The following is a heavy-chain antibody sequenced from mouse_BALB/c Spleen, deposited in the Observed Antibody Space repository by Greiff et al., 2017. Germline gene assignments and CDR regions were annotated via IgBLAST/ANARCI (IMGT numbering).Heavy chain of an antibody. V-gene: IGHV10-3*03. CDR2: IRSKSNNYAT. Sequence: EVKLVESGGGLVQPKGSLKLSCAASGFTFNTYAMHWVCQAPGKGVEWVARIRSKSNNYATYYADSVKDRFTISRDDSQSMLYLQMNNLKTEDTAMYYCVREFWDGYYYAMDYWGQGTSVTVSS. D-gene: IGHD2-3*01. J-gene: IGHJ4*01. CDR3: VREFWDGYYYAMDY. CDR1: GFTFNTYA.